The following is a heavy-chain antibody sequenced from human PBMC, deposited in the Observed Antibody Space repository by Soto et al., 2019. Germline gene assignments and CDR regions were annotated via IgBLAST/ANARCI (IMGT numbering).Heavy chain of an antibody. CDR1: GFTFSSYW. CDR2: IKQDGSEK. D-gene: IGHD3-3*01. V-gene: IGHV3-7*01. J-gene: IGHJ6*03. Sequence: GGSLRLSCAASGFTFSSYWMSWVRQAPGKGLEWVANIKQDGSEKYYVDSVKGRFTISRDNAKNSLYLQMNSLRAEDTAVYYCARETYYDFWSGQEYYYYMDVWGTGTTVTVSS. CDR3: ARETYYDFWSGQEYYYYMDV.